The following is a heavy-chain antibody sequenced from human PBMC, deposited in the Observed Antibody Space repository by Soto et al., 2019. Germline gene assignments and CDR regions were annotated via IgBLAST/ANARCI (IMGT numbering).Heavy chain of an antibody. D-gene: IGHD4-17*01. Sequence: PSWTLDLTCTVSGDSISSSSYYWGLISQPPGKGLEWIGSIYYSGSTYYNPSLKRRVTISVDTSKNQFSLKLSSVTAEDTVVFFCAAADYVDYAGVVFDFWVKGTLVPVSS. CDR1: GDSISSSSYY. CDR2: IYYSGST. J-gene: IGHJ3*01. V-gene: IGHV4-39*01. CDR3: AAADYVDYAGVVFDF.